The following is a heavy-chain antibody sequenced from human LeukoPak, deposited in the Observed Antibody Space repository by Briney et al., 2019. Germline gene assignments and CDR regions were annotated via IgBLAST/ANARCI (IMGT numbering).Heavy chain of an antibody. D-gene: IGHD5-24*01. Sequence: PSETLSLTCKVSADSMSDYDWSWIRQPAGKGLEWTGRISDSGSINYNPSLKSRITMSVDTSKKQFSLKLSSVTAADTAVYYCARDLMAMTDVWGKGTTVTVSS. CDR3: ARDLMAMTDV. J-gene: IGHJ6*04. V-gene: IGHV4-4*07. CDR2: ISDSGSI. CDR1: ADSMSDYD.